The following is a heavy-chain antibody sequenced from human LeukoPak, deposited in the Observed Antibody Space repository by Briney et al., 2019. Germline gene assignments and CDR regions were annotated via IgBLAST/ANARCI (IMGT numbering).Heavy chain of an antibody. CDR2: MNPNSGNT. Sequence: ASVKVSCKASGYTFTSYDINWGRQATGQGLEWMGWMNPNSGNTGYAQKFQVRVTMTRTPSISTAYMELSSLRSEDTVVYHCARGYYYYDSSGWTQYGMDVWGQGTTVTVSS. V-gene: IGHV1-8*01. CDR3: ARGYYYYDSSGWTQYGMDV. CDR1: GYTFTSYD. J-gene: IGHJ6*02. D-gene: IGHD3-22*01.